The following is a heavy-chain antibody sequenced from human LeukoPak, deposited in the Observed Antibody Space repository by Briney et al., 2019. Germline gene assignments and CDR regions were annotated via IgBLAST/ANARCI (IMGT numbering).Heavy chain of an antibody. V-gene: IGHV4-61*05. CDR1: GGSISSSSYY. J-gene: IGHJ4*02. CDR3: ARGSGSYSDYFDY. D-gene: IGHD1-26*01. CDR2: IYYSGST. Sequence: PSETLSLTCTVSGGSISSSSYYWGWIRQPPGKGLEWIGYIYYSGSTNYNPSLKSRVTISVDTSKNQFSLKLSSVTAADTAVYYCARGSGSYSDYFDYWGQGTLVTVSS.